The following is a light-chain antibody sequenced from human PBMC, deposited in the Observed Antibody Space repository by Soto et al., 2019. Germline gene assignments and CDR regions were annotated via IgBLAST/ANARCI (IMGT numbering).Light chain of an antibody. CDR1: QTISSW. CDR2: KAS. V-gene: IGKV1-5*03. Sequence: DIQMTQSPSTLSGSVVDRGTITFRAIQTISSWLAWYQQKPGKAPKLLIYKASTLKSGVPSRFSGSGSGPEFTLTISSLQPDDFATYYCQHYNSYSEAFGQGTQVDTK. CDR3: QHYNSYSEA. J-gene: IGKJ1*01.